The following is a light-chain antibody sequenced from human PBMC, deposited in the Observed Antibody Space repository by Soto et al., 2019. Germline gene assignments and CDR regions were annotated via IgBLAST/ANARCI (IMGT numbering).Light chain of an antibody. CDR3: QQYGTLPRT. CDR1: QSVSSNY. CDR2: GVS. Sequence: EIVLTQSPGTLSLSPGERATLSCRASQSVSSNYFAWYQQKPGQAPRLLIYGVSTRATGIPDRFSGSGSGTDFTLTISSLEPEDLAVYYCQQYGTLPRTFGQGTKVDIK. V-gene: IGKV3-20*01. J-gene: IGKJ1*01.